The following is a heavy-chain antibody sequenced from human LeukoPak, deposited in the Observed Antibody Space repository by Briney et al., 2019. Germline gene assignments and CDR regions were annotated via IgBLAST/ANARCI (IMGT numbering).Heavy chain of an antibody. CDR1: GGSISSYY. J-gene: IGHJ3*02. Sequence: SETLSLTCTVSGGSISSYYWSWIRQPPGKGLEWIGYIYYSGSTNYNPSLKSRVTISVDTSKNQFSLKLSSVTAADTAVYYCARPVTSRSGGAFDIWGQGTMVTVSS. D-gene: IGHD2-15*01. CDR2: IYYSGST. CDR3: ARPVTSRSGGAFDI. V-gene: IGHV4-59*08.